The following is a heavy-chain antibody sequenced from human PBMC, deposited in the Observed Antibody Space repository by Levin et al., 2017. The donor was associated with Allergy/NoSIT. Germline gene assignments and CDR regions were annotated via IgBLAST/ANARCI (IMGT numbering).Heavy chain of an antibody. CDR3: ARGASGSYEDWFAP. J-gene: IGHJ5*02. V-gene: IGHV1-2*02. CDR2: INPNSGGT. Sequence: ASVKVSCKASGSTFTGYYMHWVRQAPGQGLEWMGWINPNSGGTNYAQKFQGRVTMTRDTSISTAYMDLSRLRSDDTAVYYCARGASGSYEDWFAPWGQGTLVTVSS. D-gene: IGHD3-10*01. CDR1: GSTFTGYY.